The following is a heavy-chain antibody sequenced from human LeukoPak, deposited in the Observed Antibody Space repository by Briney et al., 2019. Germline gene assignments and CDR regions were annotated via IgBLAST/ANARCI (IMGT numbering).Heavy chain of an antibody. CDR2: ISGSGGST. Sequence: GGSLRLSCAASGFTFSSYAMSWVRQAPGKGLEWVSAISGSGGSTYYADSVKGRFTISRDNSKNTLYLQMNSLRAEDTAVYYCATSWGFDWLSLYYFDYWGQGTLVTVSS. CDR1: GFTFSSYA. V-gene: IGHV3-23*01. D-gene: IGHD3-9*01. CDR3: ATSWGFDWLSLYYFDY. J-gene: IGHJ4*02.